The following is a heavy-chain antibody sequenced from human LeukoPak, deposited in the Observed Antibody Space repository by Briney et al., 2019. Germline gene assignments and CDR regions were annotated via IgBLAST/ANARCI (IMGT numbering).Heavy chain of an antibody. CDR1: GFTFSDYY. V-gene: IGHV3-11*01. Sequence: PGGSLRLSCAASGFTFSDYYMSWIRQAPGKGLEWVSYISSSGSTIYYADSVKGRFTISRDNAKNSLYLQMDSLRAEDTAVYYCARVVATPNGYYYYYYGMDVWGQGTTVNVSS. D-gene: IGHD5-12*01. J-gene: IGHJ6*02. CDR3: ARVVATPNGYYYYYYGMDV. CDR2: ISSSGSTI.